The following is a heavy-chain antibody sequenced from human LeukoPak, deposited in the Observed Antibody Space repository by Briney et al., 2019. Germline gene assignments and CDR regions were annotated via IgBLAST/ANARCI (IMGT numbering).Heavy chain of an antibody. V-gene: IGHV3-33*03. J-gene: IGHJ4*02. Sequence: GGSLRLSCAASGFTFSSYGMHWVRQAPGKGLEWVAVICYDGSTKYYADSVKGRFTISRDNSKNTLYLQMNSRRAEDTAVYYCASVHRPYSSSSGGVDYWGQGTLVTVSS. CDR1: GFTFSSYG. D-gene: IGHD6-6*01. CDR2: ICYDGSTK. CDR3: ASVHRPYSSSSGGVDY.